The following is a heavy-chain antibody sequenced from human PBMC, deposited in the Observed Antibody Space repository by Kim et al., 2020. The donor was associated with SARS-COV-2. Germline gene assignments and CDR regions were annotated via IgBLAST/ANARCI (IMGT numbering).Heavy chain of an antibody. V-gene: IGHV4-4*07. Sequence: SETLSLTCTVSGGSISSYYWSWIRQPAGKGLERIGRIDTSGSTNYNPSLKSRVTMTVDTAKNQYSLKLNSVTGAATAVYYCARAGISGSYREVWFDPWG. CDR1: GGSISSYY. D-gene: IGHD3-10*01. CDR3: ARAGISGSYREVWFDP. CDR2: IDTSGST. J-gene: IGHJ5*02.